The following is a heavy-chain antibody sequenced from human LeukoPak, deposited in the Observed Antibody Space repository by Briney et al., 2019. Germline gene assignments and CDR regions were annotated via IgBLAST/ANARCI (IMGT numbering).Heavy chain of an antibody. Sequence: ASVKVSCKASGYTFTSYYMHWVRQATGQGLEWMGWMNPNSGNTGYAQKFQGRVTMTRNTSISTAYMELSSLRSEDTAVYYCARGSPRRHCRPPYYWGQGTLVTVSS. CDR2: MNPNSGNT. V-gene: IGHV1-8*02. CDR1: GYTFTSYY. D-gene: IGHD2-21*02. CDR3: ARGSPRRHCRPPYY. J-gene: IGHJ4*02.